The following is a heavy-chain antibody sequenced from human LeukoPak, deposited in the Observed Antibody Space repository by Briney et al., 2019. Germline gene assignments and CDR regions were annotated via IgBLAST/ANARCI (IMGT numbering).Heavy chain of an antibody. Sequence: KPGGSLRLSCVASGFSFSTYGMNWLMSWVRQAPGKGLEWVSAISGSGGSTYYADSVKGRFTISRDNSKNTLYLQMNSLRAEDTAVYYCAKDTVYCYDSSGYYWGQGTLVTVSS. CDR1: GFSFSTYG. CDR3: AKDTVYCYDSSGYY. J-gene: IGHJ4*02. CDR2: ISGSGGST. D-gene: IGHD3-22*01. V-gene: IGHV3-23*01.